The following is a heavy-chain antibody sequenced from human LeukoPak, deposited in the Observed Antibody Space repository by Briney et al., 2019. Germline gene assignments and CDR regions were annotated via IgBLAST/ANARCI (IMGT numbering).Heavy chain of an antibody. V-gene: IGHV3-66*01. Sequence: GGSLRLSCAASGFTVSSTYMSWVRQAPGKGLEWVSLIYSGGSTYYADSVKGRFTISRDNAKNSLYLQMNSLRAEDTAVYYCARDDPHDLLPLDSWGQGTLVTASS. CDR2: IYSGGST. CDR3: ARDDPHDLLPLDS. J-gene: IGHJ4*02. D-gene: IGHD3-22*01. CDR1: GFTVSSTY.